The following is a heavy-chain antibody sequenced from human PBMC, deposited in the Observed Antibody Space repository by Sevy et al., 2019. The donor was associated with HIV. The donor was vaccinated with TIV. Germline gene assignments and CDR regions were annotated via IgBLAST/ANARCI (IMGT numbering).Heavy chain of an antibody. CDR1: GGSISSYY. D-gene: IGHD6-19*01. Sequence: SETLSLTCTVSGGSISSYYWSWIRQPLGKGLEWIGYIYYSGSTNYNPSLKSRVTISVDTSKNQFSLKLSSVTAADTAVYYCARGLGSSGWYVPDYWGQGTLVTVSS. V-gene: IGHV4-59*01. CDR3: ARGLGSSGWYVPDY. J-gene: IGHJ4*02. CDR2: IYYSGST.